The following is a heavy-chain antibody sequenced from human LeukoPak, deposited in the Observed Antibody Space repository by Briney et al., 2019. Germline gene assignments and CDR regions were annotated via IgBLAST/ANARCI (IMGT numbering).Heavy chain of an antibody. D-gene: IGHD5-18*01. V-gene: IGHV4-59*12. J-gene: IGHJ4*02. CDR2: IYHSGST. Sequence: SETLSLTCTVSGGSISSYYWSWIRQPPGKGLEWIGYIYHSGSTYYNPSLKSRVTISVDRSKNQFSLKLSSVTAADTAVYYCARDLDTAHDYWGQGTLVTVSS. CDR3: ARDLDTAHDY. CDR1: GGSISSYY.